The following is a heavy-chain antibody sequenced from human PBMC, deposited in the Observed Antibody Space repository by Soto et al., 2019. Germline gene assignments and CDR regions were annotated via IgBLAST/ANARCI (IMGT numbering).Heavy chain of an antibody. J-gene: IGHJ6*02. CDR2: IDSDGSST. CDR1: GFTFSSYW. CDR3: ACIFSGGYSYGFYYYGMDV. D-gene: IGHD5-18*01. V-gene: IGHV3-74*01. Sequence: GGSLRLSCAASGFTFSSYWMHWVRQTPEKGLVWVSHIDSDGSSTTYADSVKGRFTISRDNAKNTLYLQMNSLRAEDTAVYYFACIFSGGYSYGFYYYGMDVWGQGTTVTVSS.